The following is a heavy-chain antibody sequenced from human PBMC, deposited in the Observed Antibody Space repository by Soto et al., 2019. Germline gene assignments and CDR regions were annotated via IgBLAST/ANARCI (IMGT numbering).Heavy chain of an antibody. D-gene: IGHD5-12*01. Sequence: EVQLVESGGGLVQPGGSLKLSCAASGFTFSGSATHWVRQASGRGLEWVGRIRSKTNYYATGYAASVKGRFTISRDDSKNTAYLQMASLRVEDTAVYYCSASVYDSFLDSWGRGTQVTVSS. CDR1: GFTFSGSA. CDR2: IRSKTNYYAT. V-gene: IGHV3-73*02. CDR3: SASVYDSFLDS. J-gene: IGHJ4*02.